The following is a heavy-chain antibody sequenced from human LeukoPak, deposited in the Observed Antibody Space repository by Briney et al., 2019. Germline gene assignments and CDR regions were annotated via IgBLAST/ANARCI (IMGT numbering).Heavy chain of an antibody. CDR3: ARGRVDIVVVPAAMSRYFDY. J-gene: IGHJ4*02. D-gene: IGHD2-2*03. CDR2: IYYSGSS. V-gene: IGHV4-61*01. CDR1: GGSVSSGSYY. Sequence: PSETLSLTCTVSGGSVSSGSYYWSWIRQPPGKGLEWIGYIYYSGSSNYNPSLKSRVTISVDTSKNQFSLKLSSVTAADTAVYYCARGRVDIVVVPAAMSRYFDYWGQGTLVTVSS.